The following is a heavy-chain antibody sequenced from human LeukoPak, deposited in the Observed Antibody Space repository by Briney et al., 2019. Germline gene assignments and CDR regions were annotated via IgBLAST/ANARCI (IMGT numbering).Heavy chain of an antibody. CDR1: GGSISSSSYY. V-gene: IGHV4-39*01. Sequence: SETLSLTCTVSGGSISSSSYYWGWIRQPPGKGLEWIGSIYYSGSTYYNPSLKSRVTISVDTSKNHFSLKLSSVTAADTAVYYCARREYYDFWSGYGGNLPWGQGTLVTVSS. CDR3: ARREYYDFWSGYGGNLP. D-gene: IGHD3-3*01. J-gene: IGHJ4*02. CDR2: IYYSGST.